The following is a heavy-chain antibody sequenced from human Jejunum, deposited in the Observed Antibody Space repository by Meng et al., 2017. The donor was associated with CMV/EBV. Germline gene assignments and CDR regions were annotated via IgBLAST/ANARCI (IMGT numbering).Heavy chain of an antibody. CDR1: GGALTTDNYS. D-gene: IGHD3-16*01. J-gene: IGHJ4*02. CDR3: ARGGWGNWNFEH. CDR2: VEDGGTT. V-gene: IGHV4-61*01. Sequence: VSGGALTTDNYSWFWMRLPPGKGLEWIGIVEDGGTTRYKPSLVSRVSISVDTSKNQFSLTLNSVTAADTAIYYCARGGWGNWNFEHWGQGKLVTVSS.